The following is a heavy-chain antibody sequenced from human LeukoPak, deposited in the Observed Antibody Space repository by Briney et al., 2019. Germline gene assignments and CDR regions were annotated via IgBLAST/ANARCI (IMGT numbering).Heavy chain of an antibody. V-gene: IGHV3-30*18. CDR3: AKQNRYSYGTGYYYYYMDV. CDR1: GFTFSSYG. CDR2: ISYDGSNK. Sequence: QSGGSLRLSCAASGFTFSSYGMHWVRQAPGKGLEWVAVISYDGSNKYYADSVKGRFTISRDNSKNTLYLQMNSLRAEDTAVYYCAKQNRYSYGTGYYYYYMDVWGKGTTVTISS. J-gene: IGHJ6*03. D-gene: IGHD5-18*01.